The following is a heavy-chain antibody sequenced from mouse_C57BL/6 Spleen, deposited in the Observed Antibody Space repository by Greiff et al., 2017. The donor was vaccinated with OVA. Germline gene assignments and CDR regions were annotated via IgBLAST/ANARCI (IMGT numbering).Heavy chain of an antibody. CDR2: IYPGDGDT. D-gene: IGHD1-1*01. CDR1: GYAFSSSW. CDR3: ARWITTEVKAMDY. Sequence: QLQDSGPELVKPGASVKISCKASGYAFSSSWMNWVKQRPGKGLEWIGRIYPGDGDTNYNGKFKGKATLTADTSSSTAYMQLSSLTSEDSAVYVSARWITTEVKAMDYWGQGTSVTVSA. V-gene: IGHV1-82*01. J-gene: IGHJ4*01.